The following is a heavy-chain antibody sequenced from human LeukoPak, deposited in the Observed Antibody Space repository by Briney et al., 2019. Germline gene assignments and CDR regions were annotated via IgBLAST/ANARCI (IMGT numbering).Heavy chain of an antibody. Sequence: GGSLRLSCAASGFTFSSYSMNWVRQAPGKGLEWVSSISSRSSYIYYADSVKGRFTISRDNAKNSLYLQMNSLRAEDTAVYYCARFGSGSHTRESNFDYWGQGTLVTVSS. CDR1: GFTFSSYS. CDR2: ISSRSSYI. D-gene: IGHD1-26*01. J-gene: IGHJ4*02. CDR3: ARFGSGSHTRESNFDY. V-gene: IGHV3-21*01.